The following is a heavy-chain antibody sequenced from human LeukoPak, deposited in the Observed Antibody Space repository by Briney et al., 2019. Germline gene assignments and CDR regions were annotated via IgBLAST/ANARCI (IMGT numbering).Heavy chain of an antibody. CDR3: ARDDGDV. CDR2: INEDGSGK. CDR1: GFTFSNYW. J-gene: IGHJ6*04. Sequence: PGGSLRLSCVSSGFTFSNYWMKWVRQAPGKGLEWVASINEDGSGKFSVGSVNDRITISRDNTRNSLDLQINSLTVEDTAIYYCARDDGDVWGTGTTVTVSS. V-gene: IGHV3-7*01.